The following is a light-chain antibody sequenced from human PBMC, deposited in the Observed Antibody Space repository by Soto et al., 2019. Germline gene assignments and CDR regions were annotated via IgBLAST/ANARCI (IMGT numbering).Light chain of an antibody. J-gene: IGLJ1*01. Sequence: QSVLTQPASVSGSPGQSITISCTGNSSDIGGYNYVSWYQQYPGKAPKLMIFGVSDRPSGVSNRFSGSKSGTTASLTISGLQTEDEADYYCSSYTSSSTPYVFGTGTKVTVL. V-gene: IGLV2-14*01. CDR3: SSYTSSSTPYV. CDR1: SSDIGGYNY. CDR2: GVS.